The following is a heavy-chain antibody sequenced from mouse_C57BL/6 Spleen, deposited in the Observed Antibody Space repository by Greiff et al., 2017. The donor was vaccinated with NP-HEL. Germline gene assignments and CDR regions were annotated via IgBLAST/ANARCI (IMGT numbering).Heavy chain of an antibody. V-gene: IGHV5-4*01. CDR3: AREHFYAMDY. CDR2: ISDGGSYT. CDR1: GFTFSSYA. Sequence: EVMLVESGGGLVKPGGSLKLSCAASGFTFSSYAMSWVRQTPEKRLEWVATISDGGSYTYYPDNVKGRFTISRDNAKNNLYLQMSHLKSEDTSMYYCAREHFYAMDYWGQGTSVTVSS. J-gene: IGHJ4*01.